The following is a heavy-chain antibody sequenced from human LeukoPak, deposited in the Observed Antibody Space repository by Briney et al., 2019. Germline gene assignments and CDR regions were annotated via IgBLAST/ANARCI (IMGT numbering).Heavy chain of an antibody. J-gene: IGHJ4*02. Sequence: GGSLRLSCAASGFTVSSNYMSWVRQAPGKGLEWVAFIRYDGSNKYYADSVKGRFTISRDNSKNTLYLQMNSLRAEDTAVYYCAKDSQRIAAAGYFDYWGQGTLVTVSS. CDR1: GFTVSSNY. V-gene: IGHV3-30*02. CDR3: AKDSQRIAAAGYFDY. D-gene: IGHD6-13*01. CDR2: IRYDGSNK.